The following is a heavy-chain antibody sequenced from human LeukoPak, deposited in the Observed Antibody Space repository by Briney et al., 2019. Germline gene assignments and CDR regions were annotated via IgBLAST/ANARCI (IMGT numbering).Heavy chain of an antibody. J-gene: IGHJ6*04. CDR2: INPSGGTT. D-gene: IGHD5-12*01. CDR1: GYTFSNYY. Sequence: GASVKVSCKTSGYTFSNYYIHWVRQAPGQGLEWLGIINPSGGTTTYAQNFQGRVTMTRDTSTSTAYMELSSLRSEDTAVYFCARAETYSSHSMDVWGKGTTVTVSS. CDR3: ARAETYSSHSMDV. V-gene: IGHV1-46*03.